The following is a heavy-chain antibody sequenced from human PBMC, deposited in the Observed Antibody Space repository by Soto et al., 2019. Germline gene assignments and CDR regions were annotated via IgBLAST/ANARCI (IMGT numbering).Heavy chain of an antibody. CDR1: GFTFSNYA. J-gene: IGHJ4*02. Sequence: QVQLVESGGGVVQPGRSLRISCAASGFTFSNYALHWVRQAPGKGLEWVAVMSFDGNNIHYVDSVKGRFTVSRDNSKNTLFQQMNSLQPEDTALYYCARGPIGDAAMVTNYFDFWGRGTLVTVSS. V-gene: IGHV3-30-3*01. D-gene: IGHD5-18*01. CDR2: MSFDGNNI. CDR3: ARGPIGDAAMVTNYFDF.